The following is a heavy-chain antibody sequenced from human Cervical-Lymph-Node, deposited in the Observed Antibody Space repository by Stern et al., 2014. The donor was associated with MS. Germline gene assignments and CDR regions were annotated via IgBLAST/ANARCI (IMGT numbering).Heavy chain of an antibody. J-gene: IGHJ4*02. CDR3: AREAADGDLDY. CDR2: IYTSGRT. D-gene: IGHD4-17*01. CDR1: GGSISSGSYY. Sequence: QVQLVQSGPGLVKPSQTLSLTCTVSGGSISSGSYYWSWIRQPAGKGLEWIGRIYTSGRTNYNPSLKSRVTISVDTSKNQFPLKLASVTAADTAVYYCAREAADGDLDYWGQGTLVTVSS. V-gene: IGHV4-61*02.